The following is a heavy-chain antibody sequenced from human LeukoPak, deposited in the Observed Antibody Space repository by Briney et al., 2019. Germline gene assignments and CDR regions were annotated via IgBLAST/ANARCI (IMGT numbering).Heavy chain of an antibody. CDR2: IIPIFGTA. V-gene: IGHV1-69*05. CDR3: ARAFDYGGNYDY. J-gene: IGHJ4*02. CDR1: GGTFSSYT. Sequence: SVKVSCKASGGTFSSYTISWVRQAPGQGLEWMGRIIPIFGTANYAQKFQGRVTITTDESTSTAYMELSSLTSEDTAVYYCARAFDYGGNYDYWGQETLVTVSS. D-gene: IGHD4-23*01.